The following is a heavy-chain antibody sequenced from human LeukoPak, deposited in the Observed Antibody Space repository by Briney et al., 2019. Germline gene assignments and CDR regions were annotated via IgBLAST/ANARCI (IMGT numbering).Heavy chain of an antibody. CDR1: GGSITNDY. D-gene: IGHD2-15*01. J-gene: IGHJ4*02. Sequence: PSETLSLTCTVYGGSITNDYWSWLRQSPGKGPGWIGTINYNGHTNYNPSVESRLIMSVDASKNQFSLRLTSVTPADSAVYYCARERPPWLGSLDYWGQGILVTVSS. CDR2: INYNGHT. CDR3: ARERPPWLGSLDY. V-gene: IGHV4-59*01.